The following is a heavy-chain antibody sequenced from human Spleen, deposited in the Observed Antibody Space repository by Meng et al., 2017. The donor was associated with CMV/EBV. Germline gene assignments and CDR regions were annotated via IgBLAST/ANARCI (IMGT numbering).Heavy chain of an antibody. J-gene: IGHJ4*02. CDR3: ARGREGATTRYFDY. D-gene: IGHD1-26*01. Sequence: GESLKISCAASGFIFSNHAMHWVRQTPGRGLECVSTISDDGGRTYYADSVKGRFTISRDNSKNTLYLQMGSLRPEDMAVYYCARGREGATTRYFDYGGQGTLVTVSS. CDR2: ISDDGGRT. V-gene: IGHV3-64*02. CDR1: GFIFSNHA.